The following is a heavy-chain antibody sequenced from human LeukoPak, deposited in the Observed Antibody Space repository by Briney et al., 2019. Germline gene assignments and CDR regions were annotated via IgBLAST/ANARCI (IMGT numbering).Heavy chain of an antibody. Sequence: GESLKISCKGSGYSFTSYWIGWVRQMPGKGLEWMGIIYPGDSDTRYSPSFQGQVTISADKSISTAHLQWSSLKASDTAMYYCASHIVVVPAAMPPDAFAIWGQGTMATVSS. CDR2: IYPGDSDT. J-gene: IGHJ3*02. CDR1: GYSFTSYW. V-gene: IGHV5-51*01. D-gene: IGHD2-2*01. CDR3: ASHIVVVPAAMPPDAFAI.